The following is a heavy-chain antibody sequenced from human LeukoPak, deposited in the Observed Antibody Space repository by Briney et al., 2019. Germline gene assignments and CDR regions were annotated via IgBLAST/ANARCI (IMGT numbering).Heavy chain of an antibody. CDR3: ARDGYCSGGSCYSVSAGYYYYGMDV. D-gene: IGHD2-15*01. J-gene: IGHJ6*02. CDR2: INPNSGVT. V-gene: IGHV1-2*02. Sequence: ASVTVSCKASGYTFTAYYMHWVRQAPGQGLEWMGWINPNSGVTNYARKFQGRVTMTRDTSISTDYMELTRLTSDDTAVYYCARDGYCSGGSCYSVSAGYYYYGMDVWGQGTTVTVSS. CDR1: GYTFTAYY.